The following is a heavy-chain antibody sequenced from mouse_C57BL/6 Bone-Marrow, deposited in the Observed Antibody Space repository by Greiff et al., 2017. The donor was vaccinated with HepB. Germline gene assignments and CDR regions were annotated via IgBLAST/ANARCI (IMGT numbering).Heavy chain of an antibody. Sequence: QVQLQQSGAELVKPGASVKISCKASGYAFSSYWMNWVKQRPGKGLEWIGQIYPGDGDTTYNGKFKGKATLTADKSSSTAYMQLSSLPSEDSAVYFCATNSSITTVVEGFAYWGQGTLVTVSA. D-gene: IGHD1-1*01. V-gene: IGHV1-80*01. J-gene: IGHJ3*01. CDR2: IYPGDGDT. CDR1: GYAFSSYW. CDR3: ATNSSITTVVEGFAY.